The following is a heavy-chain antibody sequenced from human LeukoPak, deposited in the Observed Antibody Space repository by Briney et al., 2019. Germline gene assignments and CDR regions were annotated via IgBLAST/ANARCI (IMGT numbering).Heavy chain of an antibody. CDR2: IKSKTDGETT. Sequence: PGGSLRLSCVDSGFTFTNAWMSWVRQAPGKGLEWIGRIKSKTDGETTNYAEPVRGRFTMSRDDSKSAVYLQMNSLKIEDTAVYYCTTDLGTYYHGSQRLIPIDYWGQGTLVTVSS. CDR3: TTDLGTYYHGSQRLIPIDY. CDR1: GFTFTNAW. J-gene: IGHJ4*02. D-gene: IGHD3-10*01. V-gene: IGHV3-15*01.